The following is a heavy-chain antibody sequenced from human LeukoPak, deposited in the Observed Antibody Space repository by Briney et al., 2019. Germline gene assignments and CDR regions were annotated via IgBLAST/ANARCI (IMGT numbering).Heavy chain of an antibody. J-gene: IGHJ6*03. V-gene: IGHV1-2*02. CDR2: INPNSGST. CDR3: ARDSVLRFLEWLSVSYYYYYMDV. CDR1: GYTFTGYY. Sequence: ASVKVSCKASGYTFTGYYMHWVRQAPGQGLEWMGWINPNSGSTNYAQKFQGSVTMTRDTSISTAYMELSRLRSDDTAVYYCARDSVLRFLEWLSVSYYYYYMDVWGKGTTVTVSS. D-gene: IGHD3-3*01.